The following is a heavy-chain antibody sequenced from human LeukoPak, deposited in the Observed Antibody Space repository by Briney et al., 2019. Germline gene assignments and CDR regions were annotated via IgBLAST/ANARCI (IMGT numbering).Heavy chain of an antibody. CDR1: GFTFSSYG. V-gene: IGHV3-30*02. Sequence: GGSLRLSCAASGFTFSSYGMHWVRQAPGKGLEWVAVIWYDGSNKYYADSVKGRFTISRDNSKNTLYLQMNSLRAEDTAVYYCAKDRRGCTNGVCYTDYYGMDVWGQGTTVTVSS. J-gene: IGHJ6*02. CDR3: AKDRRGCTNGVCYTDYYGMDV. D-gene: IGHD2-8*01. CDR2: IWYDGSNK.